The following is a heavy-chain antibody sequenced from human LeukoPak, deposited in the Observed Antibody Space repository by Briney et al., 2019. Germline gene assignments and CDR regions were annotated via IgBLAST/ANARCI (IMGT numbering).Heavy chain of an antibody. Sequence: GGSLRLSCAASGFTFSSYNMDWVRQAPGKGLEWVSSISSSSSYIYYADSVKGRFTISRDNAKNSLYLQMNSLRAEDTAVYYCARTYDSSGYWSGDYWGQGTLVTVSS. CDR3: ARTYDSSGYWSGDY. J-gene: IGHJ4*02. D-gene: IGHD3-22*01. V-gene: IGHV3-21*01. CDR1: GFTFSSYN. CDR2: ISSSSSYI.